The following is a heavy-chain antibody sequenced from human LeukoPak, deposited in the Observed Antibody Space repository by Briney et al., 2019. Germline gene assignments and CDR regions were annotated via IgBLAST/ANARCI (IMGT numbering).Heavy chain of an antibody. V-gene: IGHV1-2*02. D-gene: IGHD6-19*01. Sequence: ASVKVSCKTFGYXFTGYYFHWVRQAPGQGLEWMGWINPNNGGTNSAQKFQGRVTMTRDMSISTAYMELTSLTSDDTAVYYCARDIYSSGSFDVWGLGIVVTVSS. CDR1: GYXFTGYY. J-gene: IGHJ3*01. CDR2: INPNNGGT. CDR3: ARDIYSSGSFDV.